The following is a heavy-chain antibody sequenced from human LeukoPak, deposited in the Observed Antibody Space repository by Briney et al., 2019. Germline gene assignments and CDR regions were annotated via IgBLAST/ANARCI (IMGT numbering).Heavy chain of an antibody. Sequence: GGSLRLSCAASGFTFSSYGMHWVRQAPGKGLEWVAVISYDGSNKYYADSVKGRFTISRDNSKNTLYLQMNSLRAEDTAVYYCAREVSGSYYRFGFDYWGQGTLVTASS. D-gene: IGHD1-26*01. CDR2: ISYDGSNK. V-gene: IGHV3-30*03. CDR1: GFTFSSYG. CDR3: AREVSGSYYRFGFDY. J-gene: IGHJ4*02.